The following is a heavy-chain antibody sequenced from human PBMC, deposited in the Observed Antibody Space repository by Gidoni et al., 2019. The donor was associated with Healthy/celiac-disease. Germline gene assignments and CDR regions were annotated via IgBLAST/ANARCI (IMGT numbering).Heavy chain of an antibody. Sequence: QVQLVESGGGLVKPGGSLRPSCAAPGFTFSDYNMSWIRQAPGKGLEWVSYISSSSSYTNYADSVKGRFTISRDNAKNSLYLQMNSLRAEDTAVYYCARDIKQLVYDYWGQGTLVTVSS. CDR2: ISSSSSYT. CDR3: ARDIKQLVYDY. V-gene: IGHV3-11*05. J-gene: IGHJ4*02. D-gene: IGHD6-13*01. CDR1: GFTFSDYN.